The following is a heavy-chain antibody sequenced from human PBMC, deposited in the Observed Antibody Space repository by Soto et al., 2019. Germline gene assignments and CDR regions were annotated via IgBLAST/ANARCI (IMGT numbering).Heavy chain of an antibody. V-gene: IGHV3-74*01. CDR3: ARDTNGLHY. CDR2: ISTDGSIT. D-gene: IGHD2-8*01. Sequence: GGSLRLSCAASGLIFSNYKMHWVRQAPGKGLVWVSRISTDGSITDYADSVKGRFTVSRDNAKNTLYLQMNSLRVDDAAVYYCARDTNGLHYWGQGTLVTVSS. CDR1: GLIFSNYK. J-gene: IGHJ4*02.